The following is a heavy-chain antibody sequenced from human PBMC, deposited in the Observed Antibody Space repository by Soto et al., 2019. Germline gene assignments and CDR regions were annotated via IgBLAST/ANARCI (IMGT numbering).Heavy chain of an antibody. CDR3: ARGGWRQIDY. Sequence: QVQLQESGPGLVKPSETLSLTCSVSGGSIGSYYWSWIRQPPGKGLEWIGYIYYSGSTNYNPSLKSRVTISVDTSKNQFSLXLXSVTAADTAVYYCARGGWRQIDYWGQGTLVTVSS. CDR1: GGSIGSYY. J-gene: IGHJ4*02. D-gene: IGHD3-3*01. CDR2: IYYSGST. V-gene: IGHV4-59*08.